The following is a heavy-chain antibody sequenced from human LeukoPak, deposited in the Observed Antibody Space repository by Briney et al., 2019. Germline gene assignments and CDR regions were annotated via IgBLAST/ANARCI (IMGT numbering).Heavy chain of an antibody. CDR1: GGSFSDYN. Sequence: PSETLSLTCAVYGGSFSDYNWSWIRQPPGKGLEWIGYVYYSGSTNYNPSLKGRLTISVDTSMNQFSLKLSSVTAADTAVYYCVRSGYYPYYFDYWGQGTLVTVSS. V-gene: IGHV4-59*01. D-gene: IGHD3-22*01. CDR2: VYYSGST. CDR3: VRSGYYPYYFDY. J-gene: IGHJ4*02.